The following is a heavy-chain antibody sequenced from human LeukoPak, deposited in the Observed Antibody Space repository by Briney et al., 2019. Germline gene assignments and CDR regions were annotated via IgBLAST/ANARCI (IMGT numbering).Heavy chain of an antibody. CDR3: ARGKRTVTAATGSGFDP. V-gene: IGHV4-59*01. Sequence: PSETLSLTCTVSGDSISSYYWSWIRQPPGKGLEWIGYIYYSGITNYNPSLKSRVTISVDTSKNQFSLKLSSVTAADTAVYYCARGKRTVTAATGSGFDPWGQGTLVTVSS. D-gene: IGHD2-21*02. J-gene: IGHJ5*02. CDR2: IYYSGIT. CDR1: GDSISSYY.